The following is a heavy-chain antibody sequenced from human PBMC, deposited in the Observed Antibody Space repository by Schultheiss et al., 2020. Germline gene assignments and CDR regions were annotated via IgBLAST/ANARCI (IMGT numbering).Heavy chain of an antibody. CDR3: AKGSGQWLVPSWFDP. J-gene: IGHJ5*02. Sequence: GGSLRLSCAASGFTFSSYSMNWVRQAPGKGLEWVSYISSSGSTIYYADSVKGRFTISRDNAKNSLYLQMNSLRAEDTAVYYCAKGSGQWLVPSWFDPWGQGTLVTGYS. D-gene: IGHD6-19*01. CDR1: GFTFSSYS. V-gene: IGHV3-48*04. CDR2: ISSSGSTI.